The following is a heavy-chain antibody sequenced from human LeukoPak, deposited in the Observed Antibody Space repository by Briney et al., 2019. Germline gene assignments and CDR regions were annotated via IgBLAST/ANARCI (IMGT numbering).Heavy chain of an antibody. CDR3: ARDSPSSTSWHFDY. CDR1: GYTFTGYY. V-gene: IGHV1-2*02. Sequence: ASVKVSCKASGYTFTGYYMHWVRQAPGQGLEWMVWINPNSGGTNYAQKFQGRVTMTRDTSISTAYMELSRLRSDDTAVYYCARDSPSSTSWHFDYWGQGTLVTVSS. D-gene: IGHD2-2*01. J-gene: IGHJ4*02. CDR2: INPNSGGT.